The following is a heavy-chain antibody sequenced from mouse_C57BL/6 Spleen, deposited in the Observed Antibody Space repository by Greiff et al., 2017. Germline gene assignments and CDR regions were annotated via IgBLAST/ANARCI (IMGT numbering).Heavy chain of an antibody. V-gene: IGHV1-72*01. CDR3: ARAYDYDAGAWFAY. CDR1: GYTFTSYW. CDR2: IDPNSGGT. Sequence: QVQLQQPGAELVKPGASVKLSCKASGYTFTSYWMHWVKQRPGRGLEWIGRIDPNSGGTKYNEKFKSKATLTVDKPSSTAYMQLSSLTSGDSAVYYCARAYDYDAGAWFAYWGQGTLVTVSA. J-gene: IGHJ3*01. D-gene: IGHD2-4*01.